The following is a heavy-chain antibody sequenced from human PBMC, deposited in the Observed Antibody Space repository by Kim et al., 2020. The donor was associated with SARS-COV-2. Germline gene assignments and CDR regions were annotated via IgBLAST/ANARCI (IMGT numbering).Heavy chain of an antibody. J-gene: IGHJ4*02. D-gene: IGHD3-22*01. Sequence: ASVKVSCKASGYTFYTYAMHWVRQAPGQRLEWMGWINGGNGYTEYSEKFQGRVTITRDTSAQTAYMYLSSLRSEDTALYYCARDHRNSSGYYSFDYWGQG. CDR1: GYTFYTYA. V-gene: IGHV1-3*01. CDR2: INGGNGYT. CDR3: ARDHRNSSGYYSFDY.